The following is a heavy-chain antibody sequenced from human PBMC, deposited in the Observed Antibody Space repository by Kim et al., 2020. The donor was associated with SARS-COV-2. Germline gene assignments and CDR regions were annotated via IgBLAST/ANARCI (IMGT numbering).Heavy chain of an antibody. J-gene: IGHJ6*03. CDR2: IYPGDSDT. Sequence: KVSCKGSGYSFTSYWIGWVRQMPGKGLEWMGIIYPGDSDTRYSPSFQGQVIISADKYISTAYLQWSSLKASDTAMYYCARITVPAATYYYYYYMDVWGKGTTVTVSS. CDR1: GYSFTSYW. V-gene: IGHV5-51*01. D-gene: IGHD2-2*01. CDR3: ARITVPAATYYYYYYMDV.